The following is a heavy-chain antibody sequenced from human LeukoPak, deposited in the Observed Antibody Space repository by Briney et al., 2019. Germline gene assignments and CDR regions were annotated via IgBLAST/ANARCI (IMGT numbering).Heavy chain of an antibody. J-gene: IGHJ3*02. CDR2: IKQDGSEE. CDR3: ARDRIAAAGTSAFDI. V-gene: IGHV3-7*01. Sequence: GGSLRLSCAASGFTFSSYWMSWVRQAPGKGLEWVANIKQDGSEEYYVDSVKGRFTISRDNAKNSLYLQMNSLRAEDTAVYYCARDRIAAAGTSAFDIWGQGTMVTVSS. CDR1: GFTFSSYW. D-gene: IGHD6-13*01.